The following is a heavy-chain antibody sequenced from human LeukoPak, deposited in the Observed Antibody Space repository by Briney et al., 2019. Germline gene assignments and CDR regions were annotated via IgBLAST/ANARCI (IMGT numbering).Heavy chain of an antibody. Sequence: SETLSLTCAVSGVSISSSNWWSWVRQPPGKGLEWIGEIYHSGSTNYNPSLKSRVTISVDKSKNQFSLKLSSVTAADTAVYYCARHAPTLVGANAGYYYYGMDVWGQGTTVTVSS. CDR1: GVSISSSNW. CDR2: IYHSGST. J-gene: IGHJ6*02. CDR3: ARHAPTLVGANAGYYYYGMDV. D-gene: IGHD1-26*01. V-gene: IGHV4-4*02.